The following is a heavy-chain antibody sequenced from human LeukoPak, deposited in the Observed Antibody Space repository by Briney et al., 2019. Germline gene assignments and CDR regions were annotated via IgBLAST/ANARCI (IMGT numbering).Heavy chain of an antibody. V-gene: IGHV1-2*06. J-gene: IGHJ4*02. D-gene: IGHD3-22*01. CDR1: GYTFTGYY. CDR2: INPNSGGT. CDR3: ARDTYYYDSSGYYMAD. Sequence: ASVKVSXKASGYTFTGYYMHWVRQAPGQGLEWIGRINPNSGGTNYAQKFQGRVTMTRDTSISTAYMELSRLRSDDTAVYYYARDTYYYDSSGYYMADWGQGTLVTVSS.